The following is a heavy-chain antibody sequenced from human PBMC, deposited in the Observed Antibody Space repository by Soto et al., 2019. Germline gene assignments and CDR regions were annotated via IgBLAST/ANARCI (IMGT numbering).Heavy chain of an antibody. J-gene: IGHJ6*02. CDR1: GGSLSHYG. Sequence: QVQLVQSGAEVKKPGSSVKVSCKASGGSLSHYGISWVRQAPGKWLEWMGAIIPVFGTPNYAQNFQDIVTITADESTTTVYMEMRSLTSADTAVYSCARGDDSKIVVTNYYAMDGWCQGTTVTVYS. CDR3: ARGDDSKIVVTNYYAMDG. D-gene: IGHD3-22*01. V-gene: IGHV1-69*12. CDR2: IIPVFGTP.